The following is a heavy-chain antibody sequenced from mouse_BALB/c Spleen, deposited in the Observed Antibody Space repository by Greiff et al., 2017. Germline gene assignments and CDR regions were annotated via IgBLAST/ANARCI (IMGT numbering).Heavy chain of an antibody. J-gene: IGHJ2*01. V-gene: IGHV3-8*02. CDR2: ISYSGST. CDR3: ARGLDREFFYFDY. D-gene: IGHD2-14*01. CDR1: GDSITSGY. Sequence: DVKLQESGPSLVKPSQTLSLTCSVTGDSITSGYWNWIRKFPGNKLEYMGYISYSGSTYYNPSLKSRISITRDTSKNQYYLQLNSVTTEDTATYYCARGLDREFFYFDYWGQGTTLTVSS.